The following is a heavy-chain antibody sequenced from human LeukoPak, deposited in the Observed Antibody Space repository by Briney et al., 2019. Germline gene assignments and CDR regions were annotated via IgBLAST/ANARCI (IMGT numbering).Heavy chain of an antibody. V-gene: IGHV3-73*01. D-gene: IGHD3-22*01. Sequence: PGGSLRLSCAASGFTFSGSAMHWVRQASGKGLEWVGRIRSKANSYATAYAASVKGRSTISRDDSKNTAYLQMNSLKTEDTAVYYCTRHYYDSSGYYSFDYWGQGTLVTVSS. CDR3: TRHYYDSSGYYSFDY. J-gene: IGHJ4*02. CDR2: IRSKANSYAT. CDR1: GFTFSGSA.